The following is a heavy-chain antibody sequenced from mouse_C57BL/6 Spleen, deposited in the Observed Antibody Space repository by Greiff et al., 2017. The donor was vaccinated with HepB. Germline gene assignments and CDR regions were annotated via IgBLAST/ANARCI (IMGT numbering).Heavy chain of an antibody. CDR3: ARHVGRTGTFDY. CDR2: ISNGGGST. CDR1: GFTFSDYY. D-gene: IGHD4-1*01. Sequence: EVKLVESGGGLVQPGGSLKLSCAASGFTFSDYYMYWVRQTPEKRLEWVAYISNGGGSTYYPDTVKGRFTISRDNAKNTLYLQMSRLKSEDTAMYYCARHVGRTGTFDYWGQGTTLTVSS. J-gene: IGHJ2*01. V-gene: IGHV5-12*01.